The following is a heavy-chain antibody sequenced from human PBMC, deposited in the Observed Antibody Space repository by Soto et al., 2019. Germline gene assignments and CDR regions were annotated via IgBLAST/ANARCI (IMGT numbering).Heavy chain of an antibody. CDR3: ARGPVMDCSGGSCYSSWFDP. V-gene: IGHV4-4*02. CDR1: GDSISSSNW. CDR2: IYHSGST. Sequence: SETLSITCAVSGDSISSSNWWSWVRQPPGKGLEWIGEIYHSGSTNYNPSLKSRVTISVDTSKNQFSLKLSSVTAADTAVYYCARGPVMDCSGGSCYSSWFDPWGQGTLVTVSS. D-gene: IGHD2-15*01. J-gene: IGHJ5*02.